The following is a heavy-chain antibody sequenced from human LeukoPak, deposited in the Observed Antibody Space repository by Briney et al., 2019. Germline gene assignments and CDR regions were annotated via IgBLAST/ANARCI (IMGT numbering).Heavy chain of an antibody. CDR2: ISGSGGST. V-gene: IGHV3-23*01. CDR3: TRLRDGYDSDY. CDR1: GFTFGTYA. J-gene: IGHJ4*02. Sequence: PGGSLRLSCAASGFTFGTYAMSWVRQAPGKGLEWISAISGSGGSTYYADSVKGRFTISRDNSKNTLYLQMNTLRAEDTAMYYCTRLRDGYDSDYWGQGTLVTVSS. D-gene: IGHD5-24*01.